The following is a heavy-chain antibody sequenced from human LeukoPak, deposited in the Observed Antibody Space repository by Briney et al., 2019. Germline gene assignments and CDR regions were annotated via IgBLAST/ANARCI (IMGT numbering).Heavy chain of an antibody. CDR2: ISSSSSYI. Sequence: GGSLRLSCAASGFTFSSYSMNWVRQAPGKGLEWVSSISSSSSYIYYADSVKGRFTISRDNSKNTLSLQLNNLRAEDTAIYFCAKGGHDFNPFYNWGRGILVTVSS. J-gene: IGHJ4*02. V-gene: IGHV3-21*04. D-gene: IGHD2-21*02. CDR3: AKGGHDFNPFYN. CDR1: GFTFSSYS.